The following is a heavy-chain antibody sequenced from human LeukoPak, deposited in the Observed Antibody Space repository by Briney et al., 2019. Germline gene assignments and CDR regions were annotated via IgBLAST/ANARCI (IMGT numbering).Heavy chain of an antibody. D-gene: IGHD6-6*01. Sequence: GGSLRLSCAASGFTFTSYTMTWARQAPGKGLEWISVINNSGGFTYYANSVKGRFTISRDNSKNTLYLQMNGLRAEDTAIYYCATDLYSSSTDYWGQGILVTVSS. CDR3: ATDLYSSSTDY. CDR2: INNSGGFT. J-gene: IGHJ4*02. V-gene: IGHV3-23*01. CDR1: GFTFTSYT.